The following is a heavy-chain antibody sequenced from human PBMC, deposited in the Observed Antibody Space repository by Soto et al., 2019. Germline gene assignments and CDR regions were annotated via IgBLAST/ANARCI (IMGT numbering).Heavy chain of an antibody. CDR3: ARDMAVAGNYYYCGMDL. CDR2: IWYDGSNK. J-gene: IGHJ6*02. V-gene: IGHV3-33*01. CDR1: GFTFSSYG. Sequence: GGSPRHSCAASGFTFSSYGMHWVRQAPGKGLEWVAVIWYDGSNKYYADSVKCRFTISRDNSKNTLYLQMKSLRAEDTAVSYCARDMAVAGNYYYCGMDLWGHGTTVTVSS. D-gene: IGHD6-19*01.